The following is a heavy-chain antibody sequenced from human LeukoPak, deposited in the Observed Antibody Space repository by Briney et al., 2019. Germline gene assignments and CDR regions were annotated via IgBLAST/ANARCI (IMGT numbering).Heavy chain of an antibody. CDR3: AKQRDSGSLFDP. CDR1: GFTFSSYG. V-gene: IGHV3-30*18. D-gene: IGHD3-10*01. Sequence: PGRSLRLSCAASGFTFSSYGMHWVRQAPGKGLEWVAVISYDGNDKYYADSVKGRFTISRDNSKNTLYLQMNSLRAEDTAVYYCAKQRDSGSLFDPWGQGTLVTVSS. J-gene: IGHJ5*02. CDR2: ISYDGNDK.